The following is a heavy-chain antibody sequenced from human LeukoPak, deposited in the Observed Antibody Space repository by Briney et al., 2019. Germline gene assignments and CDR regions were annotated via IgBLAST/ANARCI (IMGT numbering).Heavy chain of an antibody. V-gene: IGHV3-23*01. CDR1: GFTFSSYA. CDR3: AKDFIVVVVAATNNWFDP. CDR2: ISGSGGST. D-gene: IGHD2-15*01. J-gene: IGHJ5*02. Sequence: PGGSLRLSCAASGFTFSSYAMSWVRQAPGKGLECASAISGSGGSTYYADSVKGRFTISRDNSKNTLYLQMNSLRAEDTAVYYCAKDFIVVVVAATNNWFDPWGQGTLVTVSS.